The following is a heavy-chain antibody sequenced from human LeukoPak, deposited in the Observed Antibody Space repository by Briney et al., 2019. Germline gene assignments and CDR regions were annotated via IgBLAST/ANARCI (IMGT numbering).Heavy chain of an antibody. CDR1: GGSFSGYY. V-gene: IGHV4-34*01. CDR2: IKHSGST. Sequence: PSETLSLTCAVYGGSFSGYYWSWIRQPPGKGLEWIGEIKHSGSTNYNPSLKSRVTISVDTSKNHFSLKLSSVTAADTAVYYCARGVLLWFGELSPRYWFDPWGQGTLVTVSS. CDR3: ARGVLLWFGELSPRYWFDP. D-gene: IGHD3-10*01. J-gene: IGHJ5*02.